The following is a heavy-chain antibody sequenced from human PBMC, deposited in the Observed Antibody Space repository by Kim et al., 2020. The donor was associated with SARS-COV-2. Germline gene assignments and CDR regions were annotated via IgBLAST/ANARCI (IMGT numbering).Heavy chain of an antibody. D-gene: IGHD6-19*01. CDR3: AKAAIAVAGTYYYGMDV. V-gene: IGHV3-33*06. Sequence: GGSLRISCAASGFTFSSYGMHWVRQAPGKGLEWVAVIWYDGSNKYYADSVKGRFTISRDNSKNTLYLQMNSLRAEDTAVYYCAKAAIAVAGTYYYGMDVWGQGTTVTVSS. J-gene: IGHJ6*02. CDR2: IWYDGSNK. CDR1: GFTFSSYG.